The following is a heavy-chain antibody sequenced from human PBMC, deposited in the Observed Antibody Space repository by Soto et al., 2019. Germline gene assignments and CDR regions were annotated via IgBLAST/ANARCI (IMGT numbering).Heavy chain of an antibody. D-gene: IGHD2-15*01. CDR2: INHSGST. J-gene: IGHJ5*02. CDR3: VSLTRGYCSGGSCYSEYNWFDP. Sequence: SENLSLTCAVYGGSFSGYYWSWIRQPPGKGLERIGEINHSGSTNYNPSLKSQVTISVNTSKNQFSLNLSSVTAADTAVYYCVSLTRGYCSGGSCYSEYNWFDPWGQGTLVTVSS. V-gene: IGHV4-34*01. CDR1: GGSFSGYY.